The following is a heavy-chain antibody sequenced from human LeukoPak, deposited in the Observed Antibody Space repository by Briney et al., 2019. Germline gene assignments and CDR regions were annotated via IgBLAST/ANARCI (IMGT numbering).Heavy chain of an antibody. Sequence: SETLSLTCTVSGASMSSYYWSWIRQPPGKGLEWIGYIYYSGSTNYNPSLKSRVTISVDTSKSQFSLKLSSVTAADTAIYYCARLSSASLSNWGQGTLVTVSS. CDR3: ARLSSASLSN. J-gene: IGHJ4*02. D-gene: IGHD6-6*01. V-gene: IGHV4-59*08. CDR1: GASMSSYY. CDR2: IYYSGST.